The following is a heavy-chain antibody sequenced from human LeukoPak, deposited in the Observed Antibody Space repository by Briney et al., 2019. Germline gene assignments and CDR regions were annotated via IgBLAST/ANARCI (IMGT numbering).Heavy chain of an antibody. V-gene: IGHV1-18*01. CDR1: GYTFTSYD. CDR2: ISAYNGNT. J-gene: IGHJ5*02. Sequence: ASVKVSCKASGYTFTSYDINWVRQATGQGLEWMGWISAYNGNTNYAQKLQGRVTMTTDTSTSTAYMELRSLRSDDTAVYYCASGSGSYSDWFDPWGQGTLVTVSS. CDR3: ASGSGSYSDWFDP. D-gene: IGHD1-26*01.